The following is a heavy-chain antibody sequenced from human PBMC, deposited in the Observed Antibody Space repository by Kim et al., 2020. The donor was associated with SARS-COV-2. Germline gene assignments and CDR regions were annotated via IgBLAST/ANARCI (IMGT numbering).Heavy chain of an antibody. V-gene: IGHV5-51*01. CDR3: AYPYYDFSFGPPH. Sequence: GESLKISCKASGYTFTEYWIGWVRQMPGKTMEWMGIIFPRDSDTRYSPSFQGHVTISADKSTTTAYLQWSSLKASDTAMYFCAYPYYDFSFGPPHWGQGT. CDR1: GYTFTEYW. D-gene: IGHD3-3*01. CDR2: IFPRDSDT. J-gene: IGHJ4*01.